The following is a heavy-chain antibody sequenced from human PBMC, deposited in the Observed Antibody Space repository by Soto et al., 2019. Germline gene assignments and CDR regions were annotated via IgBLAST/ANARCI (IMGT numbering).Heavy chain of an antibody. CDR1: GFTFSNAW. V-gene: IGHV3-15*07. CDR3: TSDSLYYYDGSANPRDI. Sequence: EVQLVESGGGLVKPGGSLRLSCAASGFTFSNAWMNWVRQAPGKGLEWVGRIKSKTDGGTTDYAAPVQGRFTISRDDSKNTLYLQMNSLKTGDTDVYYCTSDSLYYYDGSANPRDIWGQGKMVTGSS. D-gene: IGHD3-22*01. CDR2: IKSKTDGGTT. J-gene: IGHJ3*02.